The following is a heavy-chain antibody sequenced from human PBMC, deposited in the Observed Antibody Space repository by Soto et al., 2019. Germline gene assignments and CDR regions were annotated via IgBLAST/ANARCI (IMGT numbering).Heavy chain of an antibody. CDR3: ARGSDFSGYYFDFDY. D-gene: IGHD3-22*01. J-gene: IGHJ4*02. CDR1: GGTFSSYA. Sequence: GASVKVSCKASGGTFSSYAISWVRQAPGQGLEWMGGIIPIFGTANYAQKFQGRVTITADESTSTAYMELSSLRSEDTAVYYCARGSDFSGYYFDFDYWGQGTLVTVSS. V-gene: IGHV1-69*13. CDR2: IIPIFGTA.